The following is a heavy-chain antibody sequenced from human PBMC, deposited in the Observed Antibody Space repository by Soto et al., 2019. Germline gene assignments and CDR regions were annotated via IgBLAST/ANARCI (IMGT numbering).Heavy chain of an antibody. D-gene: IGHD6-13*01. CDR1: GFTFSSYG. J-gene: IGHJ5*02. CDR2: ISYDGSNK. V-gene: IGHV3-30*18. CDR3: AKDRIAAAGTSSAPAWFDP. Sequence: GSLRLSCAASGFTFSSYGMHWVRQAPGKGLEWVAVISYDGSNKYYADSVKGRFTISRDNSKNTLYLQMNSLRAEDTAVYYCAKDRIAAAGTSSAPAWFDPWGQGTLVTVSS.